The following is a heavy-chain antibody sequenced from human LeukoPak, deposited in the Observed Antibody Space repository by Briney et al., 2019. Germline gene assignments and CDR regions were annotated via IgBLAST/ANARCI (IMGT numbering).Heavy chain of an antibody. J-gene: IGHJ4*02. V-gene: IGHV3-23*01. CDR2: ISGSGGST. Sequence: GGSLRLSCAASGFTSDDYGMSWVRQAPGKGLEWVSAISGSGGSTYYADSVKGRFTISRDNSKNTLYLQMNSLRAEDTAVYYCAKDPLWHYTVRTLVTYFDYWGQGTLVTVSS. CDR3: AKDPLWHYTVRTLVTYFDY. D-gene: IGHD3-10*01. CDR1: GFTSDDYG.